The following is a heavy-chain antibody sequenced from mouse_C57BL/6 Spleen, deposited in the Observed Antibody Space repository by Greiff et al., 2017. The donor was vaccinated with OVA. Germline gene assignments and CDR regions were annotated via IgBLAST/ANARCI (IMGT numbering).Heavy chain of an antibody. V-gene: IGHV5-17*01. CDR3: ARGLYDYDDWYFDV. J-gene: IGHJ1*03. Sequence: EVMLVESGGGLVKPGGSLKLSCAASGFTFSDYGMHWVRQAPEKGLEWVAYISSGSSTIYYADTVKGRFTISRDNAKNTLFLQMTSLRSEDTAMYYCARGLYDYDDWYFDVWGTGTTVTVSS. CDR1: GFTFSDYG. D-gene: IGHD2-4*01. CDR2: ISSGSSTI.